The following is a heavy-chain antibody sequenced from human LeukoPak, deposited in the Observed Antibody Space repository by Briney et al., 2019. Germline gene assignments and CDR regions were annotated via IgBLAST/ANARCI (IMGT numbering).Heavy chain of an antibody. V-gene: IGHV1-18*01. CDR2: ISTYDGNT. J-gene: IGHJ4*02. CDR1: GYTFTTYG. Sequence: ASVEVSCKASGYTFTTYGINWVRQAPGQGLEWMGWISTYDGNTHYAQKLRDRFTMIRDTSTSTAYMELRGLISDDTAVYYCARDRPRRGPGDHDYWGQGTLVTVSS. CDR3: ARDRPRRGPGDHDY. D-gene: IGHD7-27*01.